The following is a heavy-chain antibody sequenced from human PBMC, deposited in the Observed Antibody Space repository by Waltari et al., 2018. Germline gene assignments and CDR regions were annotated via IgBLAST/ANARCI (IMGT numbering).Heavy chain of an antibody. CDR3: ARRGGYSGYYFDY. CDR2: ISSSGNNI. V-gene: IGHV3-11*01. J-gene: IGHJ4*02. D-gene: IGHD5-12*01. Sequence: QVQLMESGGGSVKPGGSLRLSCAASGFTFSDYYITWIRQAPGRGLGVVSYISSSGNNIDYADAAKGRFTISRDNAKNSLYLHMNSLRAEDTAVYYCARRGGYSGYYFDYWGQGNLVTGSS. CDR1: GFTFSDYY.